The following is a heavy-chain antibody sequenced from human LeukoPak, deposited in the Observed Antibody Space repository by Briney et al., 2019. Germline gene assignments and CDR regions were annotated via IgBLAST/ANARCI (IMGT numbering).Heavy chain of an antibody. V-gene: IGHV3-15*01. D-gene: IGHD3-10*01. CDR2: IQSKTDGGAP. J-gene: IGHJ5*02. Sequence: GGSLRLSCAASGSTFNDAWMSWVRQAPGKGLEWVGRIQSKTDGGAPDYAAPVKGRFTFSRDDSTNTLYLQMNSLKTEDTAVYYCTTDRGALTSWGQGTLVTVSS. CDR1: GSTFNDAW. CDR3: TTDRGALTS.